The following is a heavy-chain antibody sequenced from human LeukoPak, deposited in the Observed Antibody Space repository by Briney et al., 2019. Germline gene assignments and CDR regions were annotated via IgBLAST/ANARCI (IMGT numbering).Heavy chain of an antibody. CDR1: GGSISSSSYY. Sequence: SETLSLTCTVSGGSISSSSYYWGWIRQPPGKGLEWIGSIYYSGSTYYNPSLKSRVTISVDTSKNQFSLKLSSVTAADTAVYYCARLPWRYDILTGYPTEAHFDYWGQGTLVTVSS. V-gene: IGHV4-39*01. D-gene: IGHD3-9*01. J-gene: IGHJ4*02. CDR2: IYYSGST. CDR3: ARLPWRYDILTGYPTEAHFDY.